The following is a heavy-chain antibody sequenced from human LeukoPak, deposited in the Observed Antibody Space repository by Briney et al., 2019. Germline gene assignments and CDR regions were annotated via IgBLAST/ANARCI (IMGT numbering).Heavy chain of an antibody. D-gene: IGHD4-17*01. Sequence: PGGSQRLSCAASGFTFSSYAMSWVRQAPGKGLEWVSAISGSGGSTYYADSVKGRFTISRDNSKNTLYLQMNSLRAEDTAVYYCAKDITVTLGGPDYWGQGTLVTVSS. CDR3: AKDITVTLGGPDY. CDR2: ISGSGGST. J-gene: IGHJ4*02. V-gene: IGHV3-23*01. CDR1: GFTFSSYA.